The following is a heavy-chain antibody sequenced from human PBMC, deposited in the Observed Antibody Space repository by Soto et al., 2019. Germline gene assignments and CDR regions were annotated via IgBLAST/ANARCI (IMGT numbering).Heavy chain of an antibody. D-gene: IGHD1-7*01. V-gene: IGHV1-3*01. CDR2: INAGNGNT. CDR1: GDTFTSYA. Sequence: ASVKVFCKASGDTFTSYARHWVRQAPGEGLEWMGWINAGNGNTKYSQKFQGRVTITRDTSASTAYMELSSLRSEDTAVYYCARADPPAGTTLVSWFDPWGQGTLFTVSS. J-gene: IGHJ5*02. CDR3: ARADPPAGTTLVSWFDP.